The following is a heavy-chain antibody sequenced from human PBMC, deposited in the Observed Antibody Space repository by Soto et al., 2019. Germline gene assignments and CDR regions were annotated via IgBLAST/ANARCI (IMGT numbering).Heavy chain of an antibody. CDR1: GGSFSGYY. D-gene: IGHD2-15*01. CDR3: ARHFVAHPGYFDY. Sequence: SETLSLTCAVYGGSFSGYYWSWIRQPPGKGLEWIGEINHSGSTNYNPSLKSRVTISVDTSKNQFSLKLSSVTAADTAVYYCARHFVAHPGYFDYWGQGTLVTVSS. J-gene: IGHJ4*02. CDR2: INHSGST. V-gene: IGHV4-34*01.